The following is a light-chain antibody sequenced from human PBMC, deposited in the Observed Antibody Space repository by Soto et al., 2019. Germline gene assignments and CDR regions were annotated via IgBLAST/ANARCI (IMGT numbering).Light chain of an antibody. CDR3: SSYTSSSSVV. J-gene: IGLJ2*01. CDR1: SSDVGGYDY. Sequence: QSALTQPASASGSPGQSLTISCTGTSSDVGGYDYVSWYQHHPGKAPRLMIYDVSNRPSGISNRFSASKSGNTASLTISGLQAEDEADYYCSSYTSSSSVVFGGGTKVTVL. V-gene: IGLV2-14*03. CDR2: DVS.